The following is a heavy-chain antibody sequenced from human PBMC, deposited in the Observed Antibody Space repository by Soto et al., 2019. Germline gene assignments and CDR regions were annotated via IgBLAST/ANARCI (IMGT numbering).Heavy chain of an antibody. J-gene: IGHJ5*02. CDR1: GFTFSSYA. D-gene: IGHD3-3*01. Sequence: GGSLRLSCAASGFTFSSYAMSWVRQDPGKGLEWVSAISGSGGSTYYADSVKGRFTISRDNSKNTLYLQMNSLRAEDTAVYYCAKNDYYDFWSGYPSKLDPWGQGTLVTVSS. CDR2: ISGSGGST. CDR3: AKNDYYDFWSGYPSKLDP. V-gene: IGHV3-23*01.